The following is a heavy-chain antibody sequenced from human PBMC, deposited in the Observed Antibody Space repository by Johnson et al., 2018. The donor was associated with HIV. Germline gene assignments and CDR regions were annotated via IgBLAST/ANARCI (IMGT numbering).Heavy chain of an antibody. V-gene: IGHV3-7*01. CDR1: GFTFSSYA. CDR2: IKEDGSEK. CDR3: ARDWGGYCSGGSCYGDAFDI. Sequence: MQLVESGGGVVQPGRSLRLSCAASGFTFSSYAMHWVRQAPGKGLEWVANIKEDGSEKFYVDSVKGRFTISRDNAKNSLYLQMNSLRAEDTAVYYCARDWGGYCSGGSCYGDAFDIWGQGTRVTVSS. D-gene: IGHD2-15*01. J-gene: IGHJ3*02.